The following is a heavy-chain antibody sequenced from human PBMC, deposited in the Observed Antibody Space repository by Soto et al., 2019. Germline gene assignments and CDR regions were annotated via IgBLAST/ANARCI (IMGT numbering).Heavy chain of an antibody. CDR3: ARGVDSWSGYLF. V-gene: IGHV4-34*01. CDR1: GGSFDGYY. D-gene: IGHD3-3*01. J-gene: IGHJ4*02. Sequence: AWETLSLTCALYGGSFDGYYWSWIRQSPGKGLEWIGEIHHSGSTKYNPSLKSRVSLSVDTFTKQFSLKMTSMTAADRGVYYCARGVDSWSGYLFWGQGTPVTVSS. CDR2: IHHSGST.